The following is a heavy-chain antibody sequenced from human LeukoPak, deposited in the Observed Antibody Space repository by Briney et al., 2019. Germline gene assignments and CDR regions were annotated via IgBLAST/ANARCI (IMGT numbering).Heavy chain of an antibody. J-gene: IGHJ3*02. CDR3: ARDALDIVVVPAAIWAPHHDAFDI. V-gene: IGHV3-33*01. D-gene: IGHD2-2*02. Sequence: GGSLRLSCAASGFTFGSYGMHWVRQAPGKGLEWVAVIWYDGSNKYYADSVKGRFTISRDNSKNTLYLQMNSLRAEDTAVYYCARDALDIVVVPAAIWAPHHDAFDIWGQGTMVTVSS. CDR2: IWYDGSNK. CDR1: GFTFGSYG.